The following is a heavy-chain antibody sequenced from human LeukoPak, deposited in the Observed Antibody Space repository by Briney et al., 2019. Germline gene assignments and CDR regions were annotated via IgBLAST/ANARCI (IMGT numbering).Heavy chain of an antibody. J-gene: IGHJ4*02. D-gene: IGHD5-12*01. Sequence: SVKVSCKASGYTFTGYYMHWVRQAPGQGLEWMGGIIPIFGTANYAQKFQGRVTITADESTSTAYMELSSLRSEDTAVYYCARVGYSGYGYYFDYWGQGTLVTVSS. CDR1: GYTFTGYY. V-gene: IGHV1-69*13. CDR3: ARVGYSGYGYYFDY. CDR2: IIPIFGTA.